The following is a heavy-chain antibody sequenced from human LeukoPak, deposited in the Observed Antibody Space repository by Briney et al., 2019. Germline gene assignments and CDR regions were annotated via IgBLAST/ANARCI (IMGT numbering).Heavy chain of an antibody. CDR2: INPSGGTT. V-gene: IGHV1-46*01. D-gene: IGHD3-16*02. J-gene: IGHJ6*03. CDR3: TRVGVVGYFYYMDG. Sequence: SVKISCKASGYALTRYDMHWGRQAPGQRREWMGIINPSGGTTTYAQKFKSRITTTRDTFTGTVYMEVNSLTSEDTAVYYSTRVGVVGYFYYMDGWGKGTTVTVSS. CDR1: GYALTRYD.